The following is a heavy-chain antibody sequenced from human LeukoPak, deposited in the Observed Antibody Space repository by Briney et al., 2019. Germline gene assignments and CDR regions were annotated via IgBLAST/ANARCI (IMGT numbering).Heavy chain of an antibody. J-gene: IGHJ4*02. D-gene: IGHD3-3*01. CDR1: GYSISSGFH. Sequence: KPSETLSLTCTVSGYSISSGFHWGWIRQPPGKGLEWIGSKYHTGSTYYNPSLRSRVTISIDTSKNQFSLKLSSVTAADTAVYYCARASTIFGHFAYWGRGTLVTVSS. CDR3: ARASTIFGHFAY. V-gene: IGHV4-38-2*02. CDR2: KYHTGST.